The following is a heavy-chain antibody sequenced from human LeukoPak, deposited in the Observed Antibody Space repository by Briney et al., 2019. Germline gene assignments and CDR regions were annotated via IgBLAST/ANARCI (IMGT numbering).Heavy chain of an antibody. CDR3: ARHSEYYGSGSYSKYYYYYGMDV. D-gene: IGHD3-10*01. V-gene: IGHV5-51*01. J-gene: IGHJ6*02. CDR1: GYSFTSHW. CDR2: IYPGDSDT. Sequence: GESLKISCKGSGYSFTSHWIGWVRQMPGKGLEWMGIIYPGDSDTRYSPSFQGQVTISADKSISTAYLQWSSLKASDTAMYYCARHSEYYGSGSYSKYYYYYGMDVWGQGTTVTVSS.